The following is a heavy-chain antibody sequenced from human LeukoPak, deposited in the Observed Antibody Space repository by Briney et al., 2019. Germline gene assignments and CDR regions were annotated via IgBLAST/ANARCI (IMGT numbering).Heavy chain of an antibody. CDR2: IYWTDDM. J-gene: IGHJ4*02. Sequence: SVPTLVKPTQTLTLTCTFSGFSLSTSGVGVGWIRQPPDKALEWLALIYWTDDMRYSPSLKTRLTITKDTSKNQVVLTMTNMDPVDTATYYCARRHSTSSFDYWGQGTLVIVSS. CDR3: ARRHSTSSFDY. V-gene: IGHV2-5*01. D-gene: IGHD6-6*01. CDR1: GFSLSTSGVG.